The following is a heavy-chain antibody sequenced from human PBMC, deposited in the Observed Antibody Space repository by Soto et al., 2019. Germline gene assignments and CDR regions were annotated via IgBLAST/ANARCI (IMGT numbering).Heavy chain of an antibody. Sequence: QITLRESGPALVKPTQTLTLTCTFSGFSLTTVGVGVAWIRQPPGKALEWLALIYWDDDKIYSPSHKSRLTVTKDTSKNHVVFTMSNLDPTDTATYYCAHGHVSPAYFDFWGQGTLVTVSS. CDR3: AHGHVSPAYFDF. CDR1: GFSLTTVGVG. V-gene: IGHV2-5*02. CDR2: IYWDDDK. J-gene: IGHJ4*02.